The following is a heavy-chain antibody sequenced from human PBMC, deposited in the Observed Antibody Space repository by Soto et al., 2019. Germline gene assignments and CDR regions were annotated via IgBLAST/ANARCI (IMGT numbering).Heavy chain of an antibody. CDR3: VRGASLNFDY. CDR1: GFNFSNHW. D-gene: IGHD1-26*01. CDR2: VKTDGSYT. Sequence: GGSLRLSCAASGFNFSNHWMHWVRQAPGKGLEWVSRVKTDGSYTGYADSVKGRFTISRDDAKNTLYLQMNSLRAEDTAFYYCVRGASLNFDYWGQGTLVTVSS. J-gene: IGHJ4*02. V-gene: IGHV3-74*01.